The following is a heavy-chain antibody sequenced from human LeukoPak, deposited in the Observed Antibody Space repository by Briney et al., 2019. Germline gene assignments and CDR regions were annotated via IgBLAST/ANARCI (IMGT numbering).Heavy chain of an antibody. CDR1: GFAFSSYW. CDR3: ARVLPYGSGIQDH. D-gene: IGHD3-10*01. J-gene: IGHJ4*02. Sequence: GGSLRLSCAASGFAFSSYWMAWVRQTPGKGLEWVAHIKGDGSERYYVDSVKGRFTISRDNAEISLSLQMNSLGAGDTAVYYCARVLPYGSGIQDHWGQGTLVTVSS. CDR2: IKGDGSER. V-gene: IGHV3-7*04.